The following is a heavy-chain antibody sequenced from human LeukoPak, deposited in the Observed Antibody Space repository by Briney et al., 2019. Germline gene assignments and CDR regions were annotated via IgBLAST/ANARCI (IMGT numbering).Heavy chain of an antibody. V-gene: IGHV3-23*01. Sequence: GSLRLSCAGSGFSFNNYAMYWVRPAPGKGMEWVSALSSRGLSPYYADSVKGRFSISRDISKNTLYLQMNSLRAEDTAVYYCTKAGPDTYAFDIWGQGTMVTVSS. CDR3: TKAGPDTYAFDI. CDR1: GFSFNNYA. CDR2: LSSRGLSP. J-gene: IGHJ3*02. D-gene: IGHD2/OR15-2a*01.